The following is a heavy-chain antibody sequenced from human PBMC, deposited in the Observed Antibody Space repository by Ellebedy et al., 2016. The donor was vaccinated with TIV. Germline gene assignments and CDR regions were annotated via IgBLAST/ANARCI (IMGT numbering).Heavy chain of an antibody. D-gene: IGHD3-9*01. CDR2: LYPDAKT. J-gene: IGHJ4*02. Sequence: GESLKISCAASGFNISDKYVTWVRQAPGKGLEWVSVLYPDAKTNYTDSVNGRFIVSRDSSKNTLYLQMNSLTAEDTAVYYCARESFRYFDWDYWGQGTPVTVSS. CDR1: GFNISDKY. CDR3: ARESFRYFDWDY. V-gene: IGHV3-66*01.